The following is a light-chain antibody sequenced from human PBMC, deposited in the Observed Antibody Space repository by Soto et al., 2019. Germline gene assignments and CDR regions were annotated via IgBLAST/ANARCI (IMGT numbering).Light chain of an antibody. CDR3: QQYNGYPLT. V-gene: IGKV1-5*01. J-gene: IGKJ4*01. Sequence: DLQMTQSPSTLSASVGDRVTITCRASQTISSCLAWHQQKPGQAPNLLIYDASNLESGVPSRFSGSGSGTEFTLTISSLQPDDFATYYCQQYNGYPLTFGGGTKVEIK. CDR2: DAS. CDR1: QTISSC.